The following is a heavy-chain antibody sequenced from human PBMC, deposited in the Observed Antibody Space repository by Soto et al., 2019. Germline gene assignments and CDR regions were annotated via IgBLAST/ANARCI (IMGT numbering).Heavy chain of an antibody. J-gene: IGHJ4*02. Sequence: QPGGSLRLSCAASGFTFSSYAMSWVRQAPGKGLEWVSAISGSGGSTYYADSVKGRFTISRDNSKNTLYLQMNSLRAEDTAVYYCAKDTHPGYSYGLYYYDSSDISPRQDYWGQGTLVTVSS. D-gene: IGHD3-22*01. CDR3: AKDTHPGYSYGLYYYDSSDISPRQDY. CDR2: ISGSGGST. V-gene: IGHV3-23*01. CDR1: GFTFSSYA.